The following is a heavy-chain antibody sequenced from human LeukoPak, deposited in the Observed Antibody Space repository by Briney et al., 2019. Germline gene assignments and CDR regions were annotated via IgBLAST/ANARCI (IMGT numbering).Heavy chain of an antibody. J-gene: IGHJ4*02. CDR2: TYDSGST. CDR1: GDSISSYY. D-gene: IGHD5-24*01. Sequence: PSETLSLTCTVSGDSISSYYWSWIRQPPGKGLEWIGYTYDSGSTNYNPSLKSRVTISVDTSKNQFSLKLSSVTAADTAVYYCARGRDAYKTGFWGQGTLVTVSS. CDR3: ARGRDAYKTGF. V-gene: IGHV4-59*01.